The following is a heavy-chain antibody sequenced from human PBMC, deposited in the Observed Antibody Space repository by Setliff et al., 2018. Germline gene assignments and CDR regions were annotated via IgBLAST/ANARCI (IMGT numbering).Heavy chain of an antibody. J-gene: IGHJ6*03. CDR1: GGTFSSHG. Sequence: ASVKVSCKASGGTFSSHGISWVRQAPGQGLEWMGGTIPMFGTTEYAQKFQGRLTIITDESTNTAFMQLSSLRSDDTAVYYCVREGVDRRSSTDYRYYMDVWGKGTTVTV. CDR3: VREGVDRRSSTDYRYYMDV. D-gene: IGHD6-6*01. V-gene: IGHV1-69*05. CDR2: TIPMFGTT.